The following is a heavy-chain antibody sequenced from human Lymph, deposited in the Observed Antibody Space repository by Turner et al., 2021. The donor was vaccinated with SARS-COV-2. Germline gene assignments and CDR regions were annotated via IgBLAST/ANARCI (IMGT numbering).Heavy chain of an antibody. CDR1: GFTFSSYD. D-gene: IGHD2-21*02. J-gene: IGHJ4*02. Sequence: EVQLVESGGGLVMPGGSLSLPCAASGFTFSSYDMNWVRRAPGKGREWVSSITFTSSNIYYADSVKGRFTISRDNAKNSLYLQMNSLRAEDTAVYYWARCPPDFPYYFDYWGQGTLVTVSS. CDR2: ITFTSSNI. CDR3: ARCPPDFPYYFDY. V-gene: IGHV3-21*01.